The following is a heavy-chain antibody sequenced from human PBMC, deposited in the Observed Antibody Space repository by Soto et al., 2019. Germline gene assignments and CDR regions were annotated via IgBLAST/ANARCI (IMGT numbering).Heavy chain of an antibody. J-gene: IGHJ4*02. CDR2: SSGSGGST. Sequence: GGSLRLSCAASGCTFSIFAMSWVRQSPGKGLEWVSTSSGSGGSTYYADAVKGRFTISRDNSMGTLYLQMKSLRVEDTAIYYCAKEVSLGSTVDLGYWGQGALVTVSS. D-gene: IGHD7-27*01. CDR3: AKEVSLGSTVDLGY. V-gene: IGHV3-23*01. CDR1: GCTFSIFA.